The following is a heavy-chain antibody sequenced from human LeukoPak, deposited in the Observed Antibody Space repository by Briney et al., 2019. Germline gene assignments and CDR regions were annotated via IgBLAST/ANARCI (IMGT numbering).Heavy chain of an antibody. CDR3: ARVPLGGYNYYFDY. V-gene: IGHV3-30*02. CDR2: IRYDGSNK. J-gene: IGHJ4*02. Sequence: GGSLRLSCAASGFTFSSYGMHWVRQAPGKGLEWVAFIRYDGSNKYYADSVKGRFTISRDNSKNTLYLQMNSLRAEDTAVYYCARVPLGGYNYYFDYWGQGTLVTVSS. D-gene: IGHD3-22*01. CDR1: GFTFSSYG.